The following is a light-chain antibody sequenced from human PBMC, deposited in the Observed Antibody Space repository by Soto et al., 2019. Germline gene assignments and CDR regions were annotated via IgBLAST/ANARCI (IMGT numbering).Light chain of an antibody. V-gene: IGKV1-5*03. Sequence: DIQMTQSPSTLSASVGDRVTITCRASQTISSWLAWYQQKPGKDPYLLIYRASTLESGVPSRFSGSASRTEFTLTINSLQPDDFATYYCQQYNSYPWTFGQGTQVEIK. J-gene: IGKJ1*01. CDR1: QTISSW. CDR2: RAS. CDR3: QQYNSYPWT.